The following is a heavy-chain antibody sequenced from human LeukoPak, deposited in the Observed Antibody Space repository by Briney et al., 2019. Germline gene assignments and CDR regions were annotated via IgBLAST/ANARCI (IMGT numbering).Heavy chain of an antibody. J-gene: IGHJ4*02. Sequence: SETLSLTRTVSGGSISSGGYYWSWIRQHPGKGLEWIGYIYYSGSTYYNPSLKSRVTISVDTSKNQFSLKLSSVTAADTAVYYCARGEMATIWSDWGQGTLVTVSS. CDR2: IYYSGST. CDR3: ARGEMATIWSD. CDR1: GGSISSGGYY. V-gene: IGHV4-31*03. D-gene: IGHD5-24*01.